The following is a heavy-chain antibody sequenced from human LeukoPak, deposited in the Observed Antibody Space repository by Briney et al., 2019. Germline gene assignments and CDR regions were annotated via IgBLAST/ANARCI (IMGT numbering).Heavy chain of an antibody. J-gene: IGHJ4*02. CDR1: GFTFSSYA. V-gene: IGHV3-30-3*01. Sequence: GGSLRLSRAASGFTFSSYAMHWVRQAPGKGLEWVAVISYDGSNKYYADSVKGRFTISRDNSKNTLYLQMNSLRAEDTAVYYCARGGHYPYYFDYWGQGTLVTVSS. CDR3: ARGGHYPYYFDY. D-gene: IGHD1-26*01. CDR2: ISYDGSNK.